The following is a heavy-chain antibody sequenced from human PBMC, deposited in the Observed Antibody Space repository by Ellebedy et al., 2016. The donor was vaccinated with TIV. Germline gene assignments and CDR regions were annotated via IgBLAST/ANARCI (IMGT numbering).Heavy chain of an antibody. V-gene: IGHV1-69*13. D-gene: IGHD3-10*01. J-gene: IGHJ3*02. CDR1: GDTFNIYA. Sequence: AASVKVSCKLSGDTFNIYAISWVRQAPGQGLEWMGAVLPALGTANSAQKFQGRLTITSDGSAGTAYMELKGMVFEDTAVYYCARPYGSGRSLGAFDIWGQGTPVTVSS. CDR3: ARPYGSGRSLGAFDI. CDR2: VLPALGTA.